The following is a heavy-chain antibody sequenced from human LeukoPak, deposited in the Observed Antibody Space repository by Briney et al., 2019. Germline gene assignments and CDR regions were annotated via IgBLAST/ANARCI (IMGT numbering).Heavy chain of an antibody. D-gene: IGHD5-12*01. CDR1: GFTFGSYA. J-gene: IGHJ4*02. CDR3: AKPSPIVATIENYFDY. CDR2: ISGSGGST. V-gene: IGHV3-23*01. Sequence: GGSLRLSCAASGFTFGSYAMSWVRQAPGKGLEWVSAISGSGGSTYYADSVKGRFTISRDNSKNTLYLQMNSLRAEDTAVYYCAKPSPIVATIENYFDYWGQGTLVTVSS.